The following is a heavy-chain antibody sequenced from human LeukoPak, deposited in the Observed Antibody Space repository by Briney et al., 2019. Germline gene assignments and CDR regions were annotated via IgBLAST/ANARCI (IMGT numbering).Heavy chain of an antibody. J-gene: IGHJ4*02. D-gene: IGHD3-3*01. CDR2: FDPEDGET. Sequence: GASVKVSCKVSGYTLTELSMHWVRQAPGKGLEWMGGFDPEDGETIYAQKFQGRVTMTTDTSTSTAYMELRSLRSDDTAVYYCARDTIFGVVPFDYWGQGTLVTVSS. V-gene: IGHV1-24*01. CDR1: GYTLTELS. CDR3: ARDTIFGVVPFDY.